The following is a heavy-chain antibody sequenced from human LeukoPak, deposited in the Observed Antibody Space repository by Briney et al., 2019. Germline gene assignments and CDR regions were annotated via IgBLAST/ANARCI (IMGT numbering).Heavy chain of an antibody. CDR1: GYSFSNYW. V-gene: IGHV5-51*01. Sequence: GESLKISCKGSGYSFSNYWIGWVRQMPGKGLEWMGIIYSGDSDTRYSPSFQGQVTISVDKSISTAYLQWSSLKASDTAMYYCARHGKYSAGYRYFDNWGQGTRVTVSS. J-gene: IGHJ4*02. D-gene: IGHD3-16*02. CDR2: IYSGDSDT. CDR3: ARHGKYSAGYRYFDN.